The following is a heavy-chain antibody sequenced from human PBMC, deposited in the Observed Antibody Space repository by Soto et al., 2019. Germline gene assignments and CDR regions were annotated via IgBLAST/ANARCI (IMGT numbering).Heavy chain of an antibody. Sequence: GGSLRLSCAASGFTFSSYGMHWVRQAPGKGLEWVAVIWYDGSNKYYADSVKGRFTISRDNSKNTLYLQMNSLRAEDTAVYYCARDSGTTRRKPTIFGVVLDAFDIWGQGTMVTVSS. CDR3: ARDSGTTRRKPTIFGVVLDAFDI. J-gene: IGHJ3*02. CDR1: GFTFSSYG. V-gene: IGHV3-33*01. CDR2: IWYDGSNK. D-gene: IGHD3-3*01.